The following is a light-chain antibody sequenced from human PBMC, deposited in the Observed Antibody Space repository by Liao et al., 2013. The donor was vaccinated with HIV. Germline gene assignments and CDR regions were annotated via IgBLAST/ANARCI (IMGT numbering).Light chain of an antibody. CDR1: NIGSKS. CDR3: QVWDSHHDHLGVV. Sequence: SYVLTQPPSVSVAPGKTARITCGGNNIGSKSVHWYQQKPGQAPVLVIYYNSDRPSGIPERFSGSSSGNTATLTISRVEAGDEADYFCQVWDSHHDHLGVVFGGGTKLTVL. J-gene: IGLJ3*02. CDR2: YNS. V-gene: IGLV3-21*01.